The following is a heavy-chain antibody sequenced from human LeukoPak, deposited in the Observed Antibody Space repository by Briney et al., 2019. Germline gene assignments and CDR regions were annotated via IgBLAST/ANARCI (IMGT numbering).Heavy chain of an antibody. CDR2: INAGNGNT. Sequence: ASVKVSCKASGYTFTSYAFHWVRQAPGQRLEWMGWINAGNGNTKYSQKFQDRVTITRDTSASTAYMELSSLRSEDTAVYYCARENVAAAVKADPGGQGTLVTVS. V-gene: IGHV1-3*01. CDR3: ARENVAAAVKADP. CDR1: GYTFTSYA. J-gene: IGHJ5*02. D-gene: IGHD6-13*01.